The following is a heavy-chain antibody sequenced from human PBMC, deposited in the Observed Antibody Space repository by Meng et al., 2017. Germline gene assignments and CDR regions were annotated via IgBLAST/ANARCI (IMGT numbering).Heavy chain of an antibody. CDR1: GDSVSSNSAA. V-gene: IGHV6-1*01. Sequence: QIQLQQSGPGLVKPSQTLSLICAISGDSVSSNSAAWNWIRQSPSRGLEWLGRAYYRPKWYHDYAESVKSRISIDPDTSKNQFSLQLRSVTPEDSAVYYCARGSYSFDSWGQRTLVTVSS. D-gene: IGHD1-26*01. CDR3: ARGSYSFDS. J-gene: IGHJ4*02. CDR2: AYYRPKWYH.